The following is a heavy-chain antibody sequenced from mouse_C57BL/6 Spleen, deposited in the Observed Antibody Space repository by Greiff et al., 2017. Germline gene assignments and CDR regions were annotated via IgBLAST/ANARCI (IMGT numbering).Heavy chain of an antibody. V-gene: IGHV5-9-1*02. Sequence: EVQLVESGAGLVKPGGSLKLSCAASGFTFSSYAMSWVRQTPEKRLEWVAYISSGGDYIYYADTVKGRFTISRDNARNTLYLHMSSLKSEDTAMYYCTRVTTVVASYFDYWGQGTTLTVSS. D-gene: IGHD1-1*01. J-gene: IGHJ2*01. CDR1: GFTFSSYA. CDR2: ISSGGDYI. CDR3: TRVTTVVASYFDY.